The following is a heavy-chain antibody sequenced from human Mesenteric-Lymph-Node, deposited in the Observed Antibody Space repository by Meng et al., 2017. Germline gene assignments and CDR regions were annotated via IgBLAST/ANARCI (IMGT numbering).Heavy chain of an antibody. Sequence: QGQMVQSGAEVKKPRASVKVSCKASGYTFTSYGIRWVRQAPGQGLEWMGWSSAYNGNTNYAQTLQGRVTMTTDTSTSTAYMELRSLRSDDTAVYYCARVEVGITSGDYWGQGTLVTVSS. V-gene: IGHV1-18*01. D-gene: IGHD1-26*01. CDR3: ARVEVGITSGDY. CDR1: GYTFTSYG. J-gene: IGHJ4*02. CDR2: SSAYNGNT.